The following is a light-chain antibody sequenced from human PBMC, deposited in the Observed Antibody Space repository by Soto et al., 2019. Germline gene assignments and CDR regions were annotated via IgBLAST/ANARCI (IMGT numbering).Light chain of an antibody. J-gene: IGKJ2*01. V-gene: IGKV3-15*01. CDR2: NAF. CDR3: QQYNNWPPFT. CDR1: QSVTTN. Sequence: EIMMTQSRATLSASPGERATLSCRASQSVTTNLAWYQKKPGQAPRLLIYNAFTRATGIAARFSGSGSGTDFTLTISSLQSEDFAVYYCQQYNNWPPFTFGQGTKLEIK.